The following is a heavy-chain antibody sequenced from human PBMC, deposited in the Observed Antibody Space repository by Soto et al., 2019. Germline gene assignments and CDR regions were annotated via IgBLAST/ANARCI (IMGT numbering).Heavy chain of an antibody. CDR2: LSGSGGST. CDR3: AKSRKDILVVPAALDYDYSGMDV. J-gene: IGHJ6*02. CDR1: GFTFSSYA. V-gene: IGHV3-23*01. Sequence: GGSLRPSCAASGFTFSSYAMSWVRQAPGKGLEWVAALSGSGGSTYYADSVKGRFTISRDNSKNTVYLQMNSLRAEDQDVYYCAKSRKDILVVPAALDYDYSGMDVWGQGTPVTVSS. D-gene: IGHD2-2*01.